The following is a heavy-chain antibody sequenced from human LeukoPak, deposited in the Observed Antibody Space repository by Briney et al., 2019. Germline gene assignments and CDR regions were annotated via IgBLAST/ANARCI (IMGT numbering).Heavy chain of an antibody. CDR1: GFTFSSYS. D-gene: IGHD2-2*01. CDR2: ISSSSSYI. J-gene: IGHJ6*02. V-gene: IGHV3-21*01. Sequence: GGSLRLSCAASGFTFSSYSMNWVRQAPGKGLEWVSSISSSSSYIYYADSVKGRFTISRENAKNSLYLQMNSLRAGDTAVYYCARGICSSTSCKPDYYYGMGVWGQGTTVTVSS. CDR3: ARGICSSTSCKPDYYYGMGV.